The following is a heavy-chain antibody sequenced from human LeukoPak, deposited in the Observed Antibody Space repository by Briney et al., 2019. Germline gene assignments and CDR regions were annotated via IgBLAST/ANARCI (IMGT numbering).Heavy chain of an antibody. CDR2: ISSSSSYT. CDR3: ARGSRIAAAGTNSFDY. CDR1: GFTFSDYY. D-gene: IGHD6-13*01. V-gene: IGHV3-11*05. Sequence: GGSLRLSCAASGFTFSDYYMSWIRQAPGKGLEWVSYISSSSSYTNYADSVKGRFTISRDNAKNSLYLQMNSLRAEDTAVYYCARGSRIAAAGTNSFDYWGQGTLVTVSS. J-gene: IGHJ4*02.